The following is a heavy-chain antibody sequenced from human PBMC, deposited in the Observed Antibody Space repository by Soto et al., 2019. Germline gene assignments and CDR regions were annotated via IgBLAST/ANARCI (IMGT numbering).Heavy chain of an antibody. CDR2: IFYSGIT. D-gene: IGHD3-9*01. CDR1: GDSISSSNYY. CDR3: AKTGPYDILTYWYFDL. Sequence: QLQLQESGPGLVKPSETLSLTCTVSGDSISSSNYYWVWIRQPPGRGLEWIGSIFYSGITYYNPSLKSRVTISIDTSKNQFSLKLSSVTAADTAVYYCAKTGPYDILTYWYFDLWGRGTLVTVSS. J-gene: IGHJ2*01. V-gene: IGHV4-39*01.